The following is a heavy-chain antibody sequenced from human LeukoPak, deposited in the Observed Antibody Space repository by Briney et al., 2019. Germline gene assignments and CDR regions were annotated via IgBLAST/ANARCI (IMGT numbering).Heavy chain of an antibody. CDR3: ARGPSDGGTRWNWFDP. V-gene: IGHV4-31*03. CDR1: GGSISSGGYY. J-gene: IGHJ5*02. Sequence: SETLSPTCTVSGGSISSGGYYWSWIRQHPGKGLEWIGYIYYSGSTYYNPSLKSRVTISVDTSKNQFSLKLSSVTAADTAVYYCARGPSDGGTRWNWFDPWGQGTLVTVSS. D-gene: IGHD3-16*01. CDR2: IYYSGST.